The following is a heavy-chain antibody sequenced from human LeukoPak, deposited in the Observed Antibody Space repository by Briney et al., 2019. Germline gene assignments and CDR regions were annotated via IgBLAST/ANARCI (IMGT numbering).Heavy chain of an antibody. V-gene: IGHV1-8*01. D-gene: IGHD3-9*01. J-gene: IGHJ4*02. CDR2: MNPNSGNT. CDR1: GYTFTSYD. CDR3: ALTGSAGLTGYRPWAVDY. Sequence: ASVKVSCKASGYTFTSYDINWVRQAPGQGLEWMGWMNPNSGNTGYAQKFQGRVTMTRNTSISTAYMELSSLRSEDTAVYYCALTGSAGLTGYRPWAVDYWGQGTLVTVSS.